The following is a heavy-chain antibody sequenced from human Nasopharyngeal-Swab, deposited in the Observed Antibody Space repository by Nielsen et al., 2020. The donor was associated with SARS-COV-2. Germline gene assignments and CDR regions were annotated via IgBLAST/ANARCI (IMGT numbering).Heavy chain of an antibody. J-gene: IGHJ5*02. Sequence: WIRQPPGKGLEWVANIKQDGSEKYYVDSVKGRFTISRDNAKNSLYLQMNSPRAEDTAVYYCARDLGITMVRGVTRDNWFDPWGQGTLVTVSS. CDR2: IKQDGSEK. CDR3: ARDLGITMVRGVTRDNWFDP. V-gene: IGHV3-7*01. D-gene: IGHD3-10*01.